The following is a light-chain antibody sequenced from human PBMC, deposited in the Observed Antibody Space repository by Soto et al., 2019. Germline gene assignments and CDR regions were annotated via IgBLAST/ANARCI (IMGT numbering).Light chain of an antibody. V-gene: IGKV3-15*01. CDR2: GAS. J-gene: IGKJ2*01. Sequence: ETVMTQSPATLSVSPGERATLSCRASQTIAKNLAWYQQRPGQAPRLLIYGASTRATGIPARFSGSGSATEFTLTISSLQSEDFAIYYCQQYNNWPPYTFGQGTKLEIK. CDR1: QTIAKN. CDR3: QQYNNWPPYT.